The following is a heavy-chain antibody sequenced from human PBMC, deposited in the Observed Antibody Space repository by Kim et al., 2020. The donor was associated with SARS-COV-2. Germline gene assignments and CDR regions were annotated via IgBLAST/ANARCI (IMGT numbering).Heavy chain of an antibody. D-gene: IGHD3-10*01. Sequence: KSRVTISVDTSKNQFSLKLSSVAAADTAVYYCARDLKGSGSYPSYNWFDPWGQGTLVTVSS. J-gene: IGHJ5*02. CDR3: ARDLKGSGSYPSYNWFDP. V-gene: IGHV4-34*01.